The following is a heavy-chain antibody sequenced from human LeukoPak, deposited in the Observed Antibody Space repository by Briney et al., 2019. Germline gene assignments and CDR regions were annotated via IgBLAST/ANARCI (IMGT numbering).Heavy chain of an antibody. CDR3: AKDHSDCRGINCLVHHD. CDR1: GFTFNNYA. D-gene: IGHD2-2*01. V-gene: IGHV3-23*01. CDR2: ITSGGVTT. J-gene: IGHJ4*02. Sequence: PGGSLRLSCAASGFTFNNYAMSWVRQAPGKGLEWLSAITSGGVTTWNADSVEGRFTISRDNSKNTLYLQMKSLRAEDTATYYCAKDHSDCRGINCLVHHDWGQGTLVTVSS.